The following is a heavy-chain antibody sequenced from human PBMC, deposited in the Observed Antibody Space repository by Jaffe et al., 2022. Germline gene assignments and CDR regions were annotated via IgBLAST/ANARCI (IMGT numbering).Heavy chain of an antibody. D-gene: IGHD6-13*01. CDR2: INHSGST. CDR3: ARDLAAAARGNY. Sequence: QVQLQQWGAGLLKPSETLSLTCAVYGGSFSGYYWSWIRQPPGKGLEWIGEINHSGSTNYNPSLKSRVTISVDTSKNQFSLKLSSVTAADTAVYYCARDLAAAARGNYWGQGTLVTVSS. CDR1: GGSFSGYY. J-gene: IGHJ4*02. V-gene: IGHV4-34*01.